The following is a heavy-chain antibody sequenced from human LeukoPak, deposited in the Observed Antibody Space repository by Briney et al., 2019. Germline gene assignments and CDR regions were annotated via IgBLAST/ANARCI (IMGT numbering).Heavy chain of an antibody. CDR3: ARDYYASMDV. D-gene: IGHD3-22*01. Sequence: GRSLRLSCAASGFTFSSYAMHWVRQAPGKGLEWVAVISYDGSNKYYADSVKGRFTISRDNSKNTLYLQMNSLRAEDTAVYYCARDYYASMDVWGKGTTVTISS. CDR2: ISYDGSNK. J-gene: IGHJ6*03. V-gene: IGHV3-30*04. CDR1: GFTFSSYA.